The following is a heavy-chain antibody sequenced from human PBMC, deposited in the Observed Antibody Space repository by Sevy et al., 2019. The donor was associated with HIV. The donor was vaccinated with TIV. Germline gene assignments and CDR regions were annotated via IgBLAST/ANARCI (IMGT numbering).Heavy chain of an antibody. CDR1: GFTVSSNY. J-gene: IGHJ6*02. Sequence: GGSLRLSCAASGFTVSSNYMSWVRQAPGKGLEWVSVIYSRGSTYYADSVKGRFTISRDNSQNTLYLQMNSLRAEDTAVYYCARVNCSGGSCYYYYGMDVWGQGTTVTVSS. D-gene: IGHD2-15*01. V-gene: IGHV3-53*01. CDR3: ARVNCSGGSCYYYYGMDV. CDR2: IYSRGST.